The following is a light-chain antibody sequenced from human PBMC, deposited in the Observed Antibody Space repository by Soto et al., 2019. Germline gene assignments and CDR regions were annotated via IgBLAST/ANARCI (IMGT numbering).Light chain of an antibody. CDR3: QQTHAVPLT. J-gene: IGKJ5*01. CDR1: QPISNY. CDR2: GAS. Sequence: DVQMTQSPSSLSASVGDRVTITCRASQPISNYLNWYQQKAGEAPKVPIFGASSLQSGVPSKFSGSGYGTDFTLIINNLHPDDFATYYCQQTHAVPLTFGQGTRL. V-gene: IGKV1-39*01.